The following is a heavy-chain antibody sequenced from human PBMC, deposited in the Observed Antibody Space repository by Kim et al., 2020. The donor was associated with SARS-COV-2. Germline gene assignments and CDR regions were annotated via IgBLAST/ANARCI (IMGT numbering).Heavy chain of an antibody. J-gene: IGHJ4*02. CDR2: TSSDGSIK. CDR1: GFTFTSYE. D-gene: IGHD1-26*01. CDR3: ARDLIGGAPDYFDY. Sequence: GGSLRLSCAASGFTFTSYEIHWVRQAPGKGLEWVAVTSSDGSIKIYADSVKGRFTISRDNSESAQYLQMDSLRTEDTAVYYCARDLIGGAPDYFDYWGQGTLVTVSP. V-gene: IGHV3-30*03.